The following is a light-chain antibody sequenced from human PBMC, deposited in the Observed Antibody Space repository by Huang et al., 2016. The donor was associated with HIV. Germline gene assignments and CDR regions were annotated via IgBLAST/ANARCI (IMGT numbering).Light chain of an antibody. V-gene: IGKV3-11*01. CDR2: DAF. CDR1: ESVKSY. J-gene: IGKJ4*01. CDR3: QQRDNWLT. Sequence: IVLTQSPATLSLPPGHTATLSCRASESVKSYLAWYQQKPGQAPRLLIHDAFKRAPDIPSRFSGSGSGTAFTLTISSLEPEDSAIYYCQQRDNWLTFGGGTKIEI.